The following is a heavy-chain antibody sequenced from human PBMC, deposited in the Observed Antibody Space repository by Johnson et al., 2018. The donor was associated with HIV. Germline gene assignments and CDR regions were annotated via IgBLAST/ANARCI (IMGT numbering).Heavy chain of an antibody. J-gene: IGHJ3*02. Sequence: VQVVESGGGLVQPGRSLRLSCAASGFTFDDYAMHWVRQAPGKGLEWVSGISWNSGSIGYADSVKGRFTISRDNAKNSLYLQMNSLRAEDTGFYYCAKGFALQFLEWLPPWALDIWGQGTMVTVSS. CDR3: AKGFALQFLEWLPPWALDI. V-gene: IGHV3-9*01. CDR2: ISWNSGSI. D-gene: IGHD3-3*01. CDR1: GFTFDDYA.